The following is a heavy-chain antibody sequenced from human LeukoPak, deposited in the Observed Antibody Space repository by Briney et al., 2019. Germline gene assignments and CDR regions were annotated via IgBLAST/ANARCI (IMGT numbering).Heavy chain of an antibody. Sequence: GGSLRLSCAASGFTFSSYGIHWVRQATGKGLEWVSGIGTAGEIYYPGSVKGRFTISRENAKNSLYLQMNSLRAGDTAVYYCARAAYSSTWYSRYFDLWGRGTLVTVSS. V-gene: IGHV3-13*01. CDR3: ARAAYSSTWYSRYFDL. CDR1: GFTFSSYG. CDR2: IGTAGEI. J-gene: IGHJ2*01. D-gene: IGHD6-13*01.